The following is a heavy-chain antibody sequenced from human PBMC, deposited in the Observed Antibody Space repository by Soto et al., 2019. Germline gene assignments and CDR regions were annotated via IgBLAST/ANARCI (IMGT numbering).Heavy chain of an antibody. CDR3: ARRAHSSASVGY. D-gene: IGHD6-6*01. J-gene: IGHJ4*02. CDR1: GGSTSTTSYY. CDR2: IYYSGTT. Sequence: PSETLSLTCTVSGGSTSTTSYYWDWIRRPPGKGLEWIGSIYYSGTTYYNPSLKSRVTISVDTSKNHFSLKLSSVTAADTAVYFCARRAHSSASVGYWGQGTLVTVSS. V-gene: IGHV4-39*02.